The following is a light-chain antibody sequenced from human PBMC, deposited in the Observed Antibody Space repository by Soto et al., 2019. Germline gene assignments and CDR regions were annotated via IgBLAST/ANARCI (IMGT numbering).Light chain of an antibody. CDR1: QSVSNY. Sequence: EIVLTQSPATLSLSPGERATLSCRASQSVSNYLAWYQHKPGQAPRLLISDASNRATGIPARFSGSGSGTDFTLTIISLEPEDFAVYYCQQRSNWPQLTFGGGTKVEVK. CDR3: QQRSNWPQLT. J-gene: IGKJ4*01. CDR2: DAS. V-gene: IGKV3-11*01.